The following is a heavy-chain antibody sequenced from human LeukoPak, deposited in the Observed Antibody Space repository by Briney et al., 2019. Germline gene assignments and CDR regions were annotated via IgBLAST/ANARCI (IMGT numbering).Heavy chain of an antibody. CDR3: ARGRDRSKAGDH. D-gene: IGHD5-24*01. V-gene: IGHV4-34*01. CDR1: GGSCSDYY. J-gene: IGHJ4*02. CDR2: IHPYGTF. Sequence: SETLSLTCAVYGGSCSDYYCSWIRQPPGKGLEWIGEIHPYGTFYYNSSLKSRLTISIDTSKSQSSLRLTSVTAADTAFYYCARGRDRSKAGDHWGQGTLVTVSS.